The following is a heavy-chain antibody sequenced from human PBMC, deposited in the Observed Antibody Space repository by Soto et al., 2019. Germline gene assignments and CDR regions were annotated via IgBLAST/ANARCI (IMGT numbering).Heavy chain of an antibody. V-gene: IGHV3-15*07. CDR1: GFTFSNAW. J-gene: IGHJ4*02. Sequence: GGSLRLSCAASGFTFSNAWMNWVRQAPGKGLEWVGRIKSKTDGGTTDYAAPVKGRFTISRDDSKNTLYLQMNSLKTEDTAVNYCAKDEDHSSSGALIDYWGQGTLVTVSS. CDR3: AKDEDHSSSGALIDY. D-gene: IGHD6-6*01. CDR2: IKSKTDGGTT.